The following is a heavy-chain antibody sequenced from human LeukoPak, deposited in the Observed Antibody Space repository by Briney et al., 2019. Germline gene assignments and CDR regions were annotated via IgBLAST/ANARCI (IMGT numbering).Heavy chain of an antibody. J-gene: IGHJ4*02. V-gene: IGHV3-30*02. CDR1: GFTFSSYG. CDR2: IRYDGSNK. CDR3: AVASGEWLVQQDYFDY. Sequence: GGSLRLSCAASGFTFSSYGMHWVRQAPGKGLEWVAFIRYDGSNKYYADSVKGRFTISRDNSKNTLYLQMNSLRAEDTAVYYCAVASGEWLVQQDYFDYWGQGTLVTVSS. D-gene: IGHD6-19*01.